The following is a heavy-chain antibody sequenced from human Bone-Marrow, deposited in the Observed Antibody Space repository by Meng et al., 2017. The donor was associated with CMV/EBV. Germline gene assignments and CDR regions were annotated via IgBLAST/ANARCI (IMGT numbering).Heavy chain of an antibody. Sequence: SQTLSLTCAISGDTVSSNFVAWSWIRQSPSRGLEWLGRTYYRSKWLTDYATSVKSRIIITPDTSKNQFSLQLKSVSPQDAAVYYCARDGASGYHYFDGMDVWGQGTMVTVSS. CDR2: TYYRSKWLT. J-gene: IGHJ6*02. CDR1: GDTVSSNFVA. V-gene: IGHV6-1*01. D-gene: IGHD4/OR15-4a*01. CDR3: ARDGASGYHYFDGMDV.